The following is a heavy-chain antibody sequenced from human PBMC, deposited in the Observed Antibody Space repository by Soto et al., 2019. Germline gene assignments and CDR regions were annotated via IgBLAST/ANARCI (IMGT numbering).Heavy chain of an antibody. CDR2: VYYSGST. CDR1: GGSISSGDYH. D-gene: IGHD2-2*01. J-gene: IGHJ6*02. V-gene: IGHV4-30-4*01. Sequence: SSETLSLTCTVSGGSISSGDYHWSWIRQPPGKGLEWIGAVYYSGSTYYNPSLKSRITISVDTSKNQFSLKLTSVTAADTDVYYCAREYADPSAGDMEVWGQGTTVTVS. CDR3: AREYADPSAGDMEV.